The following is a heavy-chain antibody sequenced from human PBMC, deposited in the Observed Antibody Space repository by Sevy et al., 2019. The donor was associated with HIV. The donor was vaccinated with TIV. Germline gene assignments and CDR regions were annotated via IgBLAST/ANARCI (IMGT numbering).Heavy chain of an antibody. D-gene: IGHD3-3*01. CDR2: ISGSGDNT. CDR3: AKNGNCWSGYLAMDV. Sequence: GGSLRLSCAASGFTFSNYAMNWVRQTPGKGLEWVSSISGSGDNTYYADSVKGRFTIPRDISYNTVTLQMSSLSAEDTAVYYCAKNGNCWSGYLAMDVWGQGTTVTVSS. CDR1: GFTFSNYA. J-gene: IGHJ6*02. V-gene: IGHV3-23*01.